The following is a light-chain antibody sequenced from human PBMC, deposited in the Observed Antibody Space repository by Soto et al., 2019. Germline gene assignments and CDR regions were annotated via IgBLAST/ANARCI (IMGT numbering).Light chain of an antibody. CDR1: QSVNSNF. V-gene: IGKV3-20*01. J-gene: IGKJ2*01. Sequence: EVVLTQSPGTLSLSPGKRATLSCRTSQSVNSNFLSWFQQKPGQPPRLLLSGASRRAAGTPDRFSGSGSATDFTLIISRLEPEDSAVYHCQLYGSYMFTFGQGTKLEI. CDR3: QLYGSYMFT. CDR2: GAS.